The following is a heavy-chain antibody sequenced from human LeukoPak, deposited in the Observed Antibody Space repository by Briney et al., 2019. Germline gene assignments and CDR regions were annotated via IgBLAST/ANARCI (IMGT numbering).Heavy chain of an antibody. CDR1: GYTFTSYG. V-gene: IGHV1-8*02. CDR3: ARGSVVVVPAAILEWVSKYYYYGMDV. D-gene: IGHD2-2*02. J-gene: IGHJ6*02. CDR2: MNPNSGNT. Sequence: ASVKVSCKASGYTFTSYGISWVRQATGQGLEWMGWMNPNSGNTGYAQKFQGRVTMTRNTSISTAYMELSSLRSEDTAVYYCARGSVVVVPAAILEWVSKYYYYGMDVWGQGTTVTVSS.